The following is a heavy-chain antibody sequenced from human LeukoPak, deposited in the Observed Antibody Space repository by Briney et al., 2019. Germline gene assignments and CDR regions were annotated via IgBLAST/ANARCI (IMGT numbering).Heavy chain of an antibody. D-gene: IGHD3-22*01. V-gene: IGHV1-69*13. J-gene: IGHJ4*02. Sequence: ASVKVSCEASGGTFSSYAISWVRQAPGQGLEWMGGIIPIFGTANYAQKFQGRVTITADESTSTAYMELSSLRSEDTAVYYCARLLYYYDSSGYYVYFDYWGQGTLVTVSS. CDR1: GGTFSSYA. CDR3: ARLLYYYDSSGYYVYFDY. CDR2: IIPIFGTA.